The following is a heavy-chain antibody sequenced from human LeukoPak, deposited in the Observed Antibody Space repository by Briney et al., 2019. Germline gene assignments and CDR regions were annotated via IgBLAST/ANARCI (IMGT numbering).Heavy chain of an antibody. CDR1: GLTFSSYA. D-gene: IGHD3-10*01. J-gene: IGHJ5*02. CDR3: AKSGSGTFRPFS. CDR2: ISGSGYST. Sequence: GGSLRLSCAASGLTFSSYAMSWVRQAPGKGLQWVSLISGSGYSTYYADSVKGRFAISRDDSNNMLSLQMNGLRADDTALYYCAKSGSGTFRPFSWGQGTLLTVSS. V-gene: IGHV3-23*01.